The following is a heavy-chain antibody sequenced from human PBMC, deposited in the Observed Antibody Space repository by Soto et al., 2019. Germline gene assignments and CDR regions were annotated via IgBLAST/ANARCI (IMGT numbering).Heavy chain of an antibody. V-gene: IGHV1-69*12. J-gene: IGHJ4*02. CDR2: IIPIFGTA. D-gene: IGHD2-15*01. CDR3: ASGPSGPPVVVAATGSY. Sequence: QVQLVQSGAEVKKPGSSVKVSCKASGGTFSSYAISWVRQAPGQGLEWMGGIIPIFGTANYAQKFQGRVTITADESTRTAYMELSSLRSEDTAVYYCASGPSGPPVVVAATGSYWGQGTLVTVSS. CDR1: GGTFSSYA.